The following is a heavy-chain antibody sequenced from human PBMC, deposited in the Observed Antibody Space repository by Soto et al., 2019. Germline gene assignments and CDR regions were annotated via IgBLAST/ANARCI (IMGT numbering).Heavy chain of an antibody. CDR3: ARAYGDFIPMFDY. Sequence: SETLSLTCAVSGGSISSGGYSWSWIRQPPGKGLEWIGYIYHSGSTYYNPSLKSRVTISVDRSKNQFSLKLSSVTAADTAVYYCARAYGDFIPMFDYWGQGTLVTVSS. D-gene: IGHD4-17*01. CDR1: GGSISSGGYS. J-gene: IGHJ4*02. CDR2: IYHSGST. V-gene: IGHV4-30-2*01.